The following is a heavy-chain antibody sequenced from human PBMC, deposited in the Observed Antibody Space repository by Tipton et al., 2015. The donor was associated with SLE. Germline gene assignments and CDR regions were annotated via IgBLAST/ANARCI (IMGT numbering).Heavy chain of an antibody. CDR3: ARHRLSYSESSDYLSPDVFDM. V-gene: IGHV4-61*02. Sequence: TLSLTCPVSGDSISSAPSSGSYYWNWIRQPAGKGLEWIGRIYTSGSTNYNPSLKSRLTISVDTSKNQFSLKLTSVTAADTAVYYCARHRLSYSESSDYLSPDVFDMWGQGTMVTVSS. CDR1: GDSISSAPSSGSYY. J-gene: IGHJ3*02. CDR2: IYTSGST. D-gene: IGHD3-22*01.